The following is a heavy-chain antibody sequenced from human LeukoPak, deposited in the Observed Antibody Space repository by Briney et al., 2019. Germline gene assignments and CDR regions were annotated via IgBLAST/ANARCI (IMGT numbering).Heavy chain of an antibody. D-gene: IGHD6-13*01. Sequence: PGGSLRLSCAASGFSFNSYAMSWVRQAPGKGLEWVSSISSSGGSTYYADSVKGRFTISRDNSKNTLYLQMNSLRAEDTAVYYCAKYHSRSWYGDLDYWGQGTLVTVSS. CDR1: GFSFNSYA. V-gene: IGHV3-23*01. J-gene: IGHJ4*02. CDR2: ISSSGGST. CDR3: AKYHSRSWYGDLDY.